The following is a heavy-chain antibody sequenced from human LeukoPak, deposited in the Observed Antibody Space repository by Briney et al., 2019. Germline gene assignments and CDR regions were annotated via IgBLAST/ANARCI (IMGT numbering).Heavy chain of an antibody. CDR1: GGSISNSSYY. CDR2: LLYSATT. J-gene: IGHJ4*02. CDR3: ARDFFAPDYFDY. Sequence: NTSETLSLTCTVSGGSISNSSYYWGWIRQPPGKGLEWIGSLLYSATTYSNPSLVNSVTMSVHTSKSQFSLSVSSLTAADMAMYYCARDFFAPDYFDYWGQGSLVTVSS. V-gene: IGHV4-39*07. D-gene: IGHD3-16*01.